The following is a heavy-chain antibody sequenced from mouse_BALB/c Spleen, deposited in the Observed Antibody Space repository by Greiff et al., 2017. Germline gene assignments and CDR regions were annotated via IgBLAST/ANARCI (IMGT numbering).Heavy chain of an antibody. CDR1: GFTFSSYA. D-gene: IGHD2-4*01. V-gene: IGHV5-9-3*01. J-gene: IGHJ4*01. CDR2: ISSGGST. Sequence: EVQRVESGGGLVKPGGSLQLSCAASGFTFSSYAMSWVRQTPEKRLEWVASISSGGSTYYPDSVKGRFTISRDNAKNTLYLQMSSLRSEDTAMYYCARQYDDDGGYAMDYWGQGTSVTVAA. CDR3: ARQYDDDGGYAMDY.